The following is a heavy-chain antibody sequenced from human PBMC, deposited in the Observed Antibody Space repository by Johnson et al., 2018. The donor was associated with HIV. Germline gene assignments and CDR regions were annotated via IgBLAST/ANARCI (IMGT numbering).Heavy chain of an antibody. V-gene: IGHV3-9*01. J-gene: IGHJ3*02. CDR2: ISWNSGSI. D-gene: IGHD5-24*01. CDR3: AKDIYGYDAFDI. Sequence: VQLVESGGGLVQPGGSLRLSCAASGFTFDDYAMHWVRQAPGKGLEWVSGISWNSGSIGYADSVKGRFTISRDNAKNSLYLQMNRLRAEETALYYCAKDIYGYDAFDIWGQGTMVTVSS. CDR1: GFTFDDYA.